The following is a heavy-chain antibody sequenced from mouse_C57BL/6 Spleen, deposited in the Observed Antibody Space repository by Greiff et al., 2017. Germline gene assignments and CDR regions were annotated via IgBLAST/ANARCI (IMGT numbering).Heavy chain of an antibody. CDR1: GYTFTSYW. CDR3: AGRGYDYEGAEFGD. J-gene: IGHJ3*01. D-gene: IGHD2-4*01. V-gene: IGHV1-53*01. CDR2: INPSNGGT. Sequence: QVQLQQPGTELVKPGASVKLSCKASGYTFTSYWMHWVKQRPGQGLEWIGNINPSNGGTNYNEKFKSKATLTGDKSSSTAYMQLSSLTSEDSAVYYCAGRGYDYEGAEFGDWGQGTLVTVSA.